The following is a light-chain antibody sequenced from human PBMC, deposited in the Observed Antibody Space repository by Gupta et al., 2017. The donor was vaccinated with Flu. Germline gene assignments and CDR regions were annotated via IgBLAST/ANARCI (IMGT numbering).Light chain of an antibody. CDR3: QQYLTTPET. CDR1: QSGLYRSNDKSY. Sequence: DIVMTQSPDSLAVSLGERAIINCKSSQSGLYRSNDKSYLAWYQQKPGQPPKLLIHWASTRESGVPDRFSGSGSGTDFTLTISSLQAEDVAIYYCQQYLTTPETFGQGTKVEIK. J-gene: IGKJ1*01. CDR2: WAS. V-gene: IGKV4-1*01.